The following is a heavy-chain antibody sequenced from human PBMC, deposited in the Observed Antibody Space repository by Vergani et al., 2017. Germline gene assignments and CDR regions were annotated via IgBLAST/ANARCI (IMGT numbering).Heavy chain of an antibody. Sequence: QMQLQESGPGLVKASETLSLTCTVSGDSIISRSYYWGWIRQPPGNGLEGIGSIYNSGNGDSSSSLKSRVTISADTSKNQFSLRLTSVTAADTAVYYCASGKYYSDSTSHFRGRYFDVWGRGTLVTVPS. CDR3: ASGKYYSDSTSHFRGRYFDV. V-gene: IGHV4-39*01. J-gene: IGHJ2*01. D-gene: IGHD3-16*01. CDR2: IYNSGNG. CDR1: GDSIISRSYY.